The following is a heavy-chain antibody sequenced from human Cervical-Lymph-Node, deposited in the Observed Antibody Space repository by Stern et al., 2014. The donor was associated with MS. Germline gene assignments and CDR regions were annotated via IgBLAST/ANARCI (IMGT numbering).Heavy chain of an antibody. CDR2: ISSSSSFI. D-gene: IGHD1-26*01. CDR1: GFSFSVET. Sequence: EVQLVESGGGLVKPGGSLRLSCAASGFSFSVETMNWVRQSPGKGLEWVSSISSSSSFIHYADSVEGRFTISRDNVNNSLFLQMSSLTVEDTAVYYCASAAPRGYWGQGTLVAVSS. CDR3: ASAAPRGY. J-gene: IGHJ4*02. V-gene: IGHV3-21*01.